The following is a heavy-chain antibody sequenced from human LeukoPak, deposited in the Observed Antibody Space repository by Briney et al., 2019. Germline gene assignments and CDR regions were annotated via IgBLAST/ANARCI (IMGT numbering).Heavy chain of an antibody. Sequence: PSETLSLTCAVYGGSLSGYYWSWIRQPPGKGLEWIGYIYYSGSTNYNPSLKSRVTITVDTSKNQFSLKLSSVTAADTAVYYCARGKYSGSYGYWGQGTLVTVSS. CDR3: ARGKYSGSYGY. CDR1: GGSLSGYY. J-gene: IGHJ4*02. CDR2: IYYSGST. D-gene: IGHD1-26*01. V-gene: IGHV4-59*01.